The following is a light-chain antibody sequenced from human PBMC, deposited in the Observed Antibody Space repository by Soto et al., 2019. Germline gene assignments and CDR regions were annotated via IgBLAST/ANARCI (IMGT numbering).Light chain of an antibody. CDR1: QSISGF. V-gene: IGKV1-5*03. Sequence: DIQMTQSPSTLSASVGDRVTITCRASQSISGFLAWYQQKPGRAPSLLIYTASTLASGVPSRFSGSGSETEFTLTISSLQADDFATYYCQQYKSYSTFGQGTKLEIK. CDR2: TAS. J-gene: IGKJ2*01. CDR3: QQYKSYST.